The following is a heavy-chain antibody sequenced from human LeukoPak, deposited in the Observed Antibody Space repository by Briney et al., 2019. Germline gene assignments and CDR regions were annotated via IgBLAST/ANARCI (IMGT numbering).Heavy chain of an antibody. J-gene: IGHJ6*03. V-gene: IGHV3-48*01. Sequence: GGTLRLSCAASGFTFSNYGMSWVRQAPGKGLEWVSYISSCSRTIYYADSVKGRFTISRDNAKNSLYLQMNSLRAEDTAVYYCARDEGEGLDSSGYYYYYYYMDVWGKGTTVTVSS. D-gene: IGHD3-22*01. CDR3: ARDEGEGLDSSGYYYYYYYMDV. CDR2: ISSCSRTI. CDR1: GFTFSNYG.